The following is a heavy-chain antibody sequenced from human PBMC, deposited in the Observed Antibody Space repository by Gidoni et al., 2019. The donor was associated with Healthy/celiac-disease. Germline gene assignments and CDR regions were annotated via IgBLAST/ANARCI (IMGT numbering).Heavy chain of an antibody. CDR1: GGSISSSSYY. V-gene: IGHV4-39*01. CDR3: ASLPYDSSGHHDY. CDR2: IYYSGST. D-gene: IGHD3-22*01. J-gene: IGHJ4*02. Sequence: QLQLQESGPGLVKPSETLSLTCTVSGGSISSSSYYWGWIRQPPGKGLEWIGSIYYSGSTYYNPSLKSRVTISVDTSKNQFSLKLSSVTAADTAVYYCASLPYDSSGHHDYWGQGTLVTVSS.